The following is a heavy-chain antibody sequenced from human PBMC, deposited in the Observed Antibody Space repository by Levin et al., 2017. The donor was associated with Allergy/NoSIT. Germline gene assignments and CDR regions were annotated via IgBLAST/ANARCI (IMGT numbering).Heavy chain of an antibody. D-gene: IGHD3-16*02. CDR1: GFTFINAW. J-gene: IGHJ4*02. Sequence: PGGSLRLSCAASGFTFINAWMAWVRQAPGKGLEWIGRIKSMTHGGTTVFAAPVQGRFTISRDDSKNTLYLQMNSLKTEDTAVYYCTTDLSFWGQGTLVTVSS. CDR3: TTDLSF. V-gene: IGHV3-15*01. CDR2: IKSMTHGGTT.